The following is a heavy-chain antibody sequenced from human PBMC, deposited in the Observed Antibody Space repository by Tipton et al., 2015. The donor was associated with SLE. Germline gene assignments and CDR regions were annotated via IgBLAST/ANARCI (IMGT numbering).Heavy chain of an antibody. Sequence: TLSLTCTVSGGSISSYYWSWIRQPPGKGLEWIGYIYYSGSTNYNPSLKSRVTISVDTSKYQFSLKLSSVTAADTAVYYCASYGVALDYWGQGTLVTVSS. D-gene: IGHD3-3*01. J-gene: IGHJ4*02. CDR1: GGSISSYY. CDR3: ASYGVALDY. V-gene: IGHV4-59*01. CDR2: IYYSGST.